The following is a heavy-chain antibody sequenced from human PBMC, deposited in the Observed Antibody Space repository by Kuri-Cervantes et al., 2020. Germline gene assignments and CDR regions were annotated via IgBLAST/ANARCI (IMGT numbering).Heavy chain of an antibody. D-gene: IGHD6-19*01. V-gene: IGHV3-30*04. J-gene: IGHJ6*02. CDR3: AKDPRGGGSSGWYRFYGMDV. CDR2: ISYDGSNK. CDR1: GFTFSSYA. Sequence: GESLKISCAASGFTFSSYAMHWVRQAPGKGLEWVAVISYDGSNKYYADSVKGRFTISRDNSKNTLYLQMNSLRAEDTAVYYCAKDPRGGGSSGWYRFYGMDVWGQGITVTVSS.